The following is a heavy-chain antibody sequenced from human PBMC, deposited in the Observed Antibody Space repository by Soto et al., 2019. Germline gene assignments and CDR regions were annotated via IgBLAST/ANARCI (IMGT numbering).Heavy chain of an antibody. D-gene: IGHD1-26*01. CDR3: AVGWATVDGTTYYYYCLDV. Sequence: HLQESGSGLVKPLETLTLTCAVSGASVSGGGYSWYWIRQSPGKGLEWIGYIYHFGSIYYNPSLKSRVSLAVDRSKNQFSLKPNSVTAADPAVYLCAVGWATVDGTTYYYYCLDVWGLGITVTVSS. CDR1: GASVSGGGYS. V-gene: IGHV4-30-2*06. J-gene: IGHJ6*02. CDR2: IYHFGSI.